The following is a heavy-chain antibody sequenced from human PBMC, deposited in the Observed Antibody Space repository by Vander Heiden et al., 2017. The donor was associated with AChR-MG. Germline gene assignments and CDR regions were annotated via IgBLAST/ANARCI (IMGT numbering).Heavy chain of an antibody. V-gene: IGHV3-48*02. CDR1: GFPFSSYS. J-gene: IGHJ4*02. Sequence: EVQLVESGGGLVQPGGSLRLSCAASGFPFSSYSMNWVRQAPGKGLEWVSYISSSSSTIYYADSVKGRFTISRDNAKNSLYLQMNSLRDEDTAVYYCARPIEYSSSYPLDYWGQGTLVTVSS. D-gene: IGHD6-6*01. CDR3: ARPIEYSSSYPLDY. CDR2: ISSSSSTI.